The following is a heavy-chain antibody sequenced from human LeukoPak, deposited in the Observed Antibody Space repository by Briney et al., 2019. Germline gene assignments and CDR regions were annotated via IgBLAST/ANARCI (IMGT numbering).Heavy chain of an antibody. V-gene: IGHV4-34*01. CDR2: INHSGST. D-gene: IGHD3-3*01. J-gene: IGHJ6*02. CDR1: GGSFSGYY. Sequence: SETLSLTCAAYGGSFSGYYWSWIRQPPGKGLEWIGEINHSGSTNYNPSLKSRVTISVDTSKNQFSLKLSSVTAADTAVYYCAVYPPQPHYDWGQGTTVTVSS. CDR3: AVYPPQPHYD.